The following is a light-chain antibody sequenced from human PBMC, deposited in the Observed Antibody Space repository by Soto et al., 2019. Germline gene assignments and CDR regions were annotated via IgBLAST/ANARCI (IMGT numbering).Light chain of an antibody. CDR1: SGDVGSYNL. V-gene: IGLV2-23*02. Sequence: QSALTQPASVSGSPGQSITISCTGTSGDVGSYNLVSWYQQHPGKAPKLMIYEVSKRPSGVSNRFSGSKSGNTASLTISGLQAEDEADYYCCSYAGSSIPYVFGTGTKLTVL. CDR3: CSYAGSSIPYV. J-gene: IGLJ1*01. CDR2: EVS.